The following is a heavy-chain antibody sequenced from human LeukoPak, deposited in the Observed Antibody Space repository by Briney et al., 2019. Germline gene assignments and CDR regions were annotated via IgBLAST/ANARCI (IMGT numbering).Heavy chain of an antibody. D-gene: IGHD6-13*01. CDR2: ISYDGSNK. CDR1: GFTFSSYG. V-gene: IGHV3-30*18. J-gene: IGHJ4*02. Sequence: QTGGSLRLSCAASGFTFSSYGMHWVRQAPGKGLECVAVISYDGSNKYYADSVKGRFTISRDNSKNTLYLQMNSLRAEDTAVYYCAKSTLGSSWFDYWGQGTLVTVSS. CDR3: AKSTLGSSWFDY.